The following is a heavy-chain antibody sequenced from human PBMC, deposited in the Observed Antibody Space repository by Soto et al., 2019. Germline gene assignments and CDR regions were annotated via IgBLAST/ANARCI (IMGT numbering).Heavy chain of an antibody. D-gene: IGHD3-10*01. J-gene: IGHJ5*02. CDR3: ARGKGGYGSGSDGSRWFDP. V-gene: IGHV4-34*01. CDR1: GGSFSGYY. Sequence: SQNLSLTSAVYGGSFSGYYWSWIRQPPGKGLEWMGEINHSGSTNYNPSLKSRVTISVDTSKNQFSLKLSSVTAADTAVYYCARGKGGYGSGSDGSRWFDPWGQGTLVT. CDR2: INHSGST.